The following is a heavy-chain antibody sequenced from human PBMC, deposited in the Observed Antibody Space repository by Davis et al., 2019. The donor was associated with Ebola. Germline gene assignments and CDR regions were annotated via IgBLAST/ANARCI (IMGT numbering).Heavy chain of an antibody. CDR2: IKEDGSEK. D-gene: IGHD6-19*01. CDR3: AKRATVTVAGVYYYNAMGV. CDR1: GFTFSHSW. Sequence: PGGSLRLSCTPSGFTFSHSWMSWVRQAPGKGLEWVASIKEDGSEKNYVDSVKGRFTISRDNAENSLYLQMNSLRAEDTAVFYCAKRATVTVAGVYYYNAMGVWGKGTTVTVSS. J-gene: IGHJ6*04. V-gene: IGHV3-7*03.